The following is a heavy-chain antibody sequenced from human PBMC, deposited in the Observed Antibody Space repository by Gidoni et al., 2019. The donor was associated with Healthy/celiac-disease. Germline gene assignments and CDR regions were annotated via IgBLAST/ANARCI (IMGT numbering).Heavy chain of an antibody. V-gene: IGHV4-38-2*02. CDR2: IYHSGST. Sequence: QVQLQESGPGLVKPSEPLSLTCAVSGYSLSSGYSWGSIRPPPGKGLEGIGSIYHSGSTYYNPSLKSRVTISVDTAKNQFSLKLSSVTAADTAVYYCARDTAPIVLMVYALTGFDPWGQGTLVTVSS. CDR3: ARDTAPIVLMVYALTGFDP. CDR1: GYSLSSGYS. D-gene: IGHD2-8*01. J-gene: IGHJ5*02.